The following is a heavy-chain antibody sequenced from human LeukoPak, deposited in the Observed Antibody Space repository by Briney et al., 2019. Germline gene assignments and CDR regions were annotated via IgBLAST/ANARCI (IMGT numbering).Heavy chain of an antibody. D-gene: IGHD3-10*01. Sequence: RSETLSRTCAVSGGSISSGGYSWSWIRQPPGKGLEWIGYIYHSGSTYYNPSLKSRVIISVDRSKNQFSLKLSSVTAADTAVYYCARGTYYYGSGTHYYFDHWGQGTLVTVSS. CDR2: IYHSGST. J-gene: IGHJ4*02. V-gene: IGHV4-30-2*01. CDR1: GGSISSGGYS. CDR3: ARGTYYYGSGTHYYFDH.